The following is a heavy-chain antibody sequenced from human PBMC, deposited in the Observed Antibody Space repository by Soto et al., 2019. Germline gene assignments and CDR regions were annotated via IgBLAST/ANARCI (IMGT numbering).Heavy chain of an antibody. V-gene: IGHV1-69*12. CDR1: GDTYSSYE. J-gene: IGHJ4*02. D-gene: IGHD6-19*01. CDR3: AREAAPRRSGWHY. Sequence: QVQLVQSGAEVKKPGSSVKVSCKASGDTYSSYEINWVRQAPGLGLEWMGGIVPVYGTANYAPKFQGRVTLIADVSTCKRYMKLTSLRSEATAGYFCAREAAPRRSGWHYWGQGTLVTVSS. CDR2: IVPVYGTA.